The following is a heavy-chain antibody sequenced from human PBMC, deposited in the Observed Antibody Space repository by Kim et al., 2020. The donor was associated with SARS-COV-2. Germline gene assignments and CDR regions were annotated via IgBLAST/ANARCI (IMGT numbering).Heavy chain of an antibody. Sequence: GGSLRLSCAASGFTFSSYAMSWVRQAPGKGLEWVSAISGSGGSTYYADSVKGRFTISRDNSKNTLYLQMNSLRAEDTAVYYCAKGEANDAAGTVGYYFDYWGQGTLVTVSS. J-gene: IGHJ4*02. CDR2: ISGSGGST. CDR3: AKGEANDAAGTVGYYFDY. D-gene: IGHD6-13*01. V-gene: IGHV3-23*01. CDR1: GFTFSSYA.